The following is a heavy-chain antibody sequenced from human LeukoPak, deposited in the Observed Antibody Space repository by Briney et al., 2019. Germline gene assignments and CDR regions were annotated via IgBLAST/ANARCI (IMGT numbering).Heavy chain of an antibody. D-gene: IGHD3-10*01. CDR3: ARAVTYYYGSGSYPKGNWFDP. V-gene: IGHV3-7*01. CDR2: IKQDGTEK. J-gene: IGHJ5*02. Sequence: GGSLRLSCAASGFSFTTYWMSWVRQAPGKGLEWVANIKQDGTEKYYVDSVKGRFTISRDNAKNTLYLQMNSLRAEDTAVYYCARAVTYYYGSGSYPKGNWFDPWGQGTLVTVSS. CDR1: GFSFTTYW.